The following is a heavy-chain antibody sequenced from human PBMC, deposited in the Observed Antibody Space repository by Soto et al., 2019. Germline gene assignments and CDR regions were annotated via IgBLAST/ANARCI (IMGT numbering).Heavy chain of an antibody. D-gene: IGHD6-6*01. J-gene: IGHJ6*02. CDR1: GYSFTSYW. V-gene: IGHV5-10-1*01. CDR2: IDPSDSYT. Sequence: PGESLKISCKGSGYSFTSYWISWVRQMPGKGLEWMGRIDPSDSYTNYSPSFQGHVTISADKSISTAYLQWSSLKASDTAMYYCARSGIEQLPGFYGMDVWGQGTTVTVSS. CDR3: ARSGIEQLPGFYGMDV.